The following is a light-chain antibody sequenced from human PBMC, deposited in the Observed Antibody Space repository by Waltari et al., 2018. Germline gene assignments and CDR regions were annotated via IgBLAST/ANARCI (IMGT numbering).Light chain of an antibody. CDR1: SSDVGGYNY. CDR2: DVS. Sequence: QSALTQPRSVSGSPGQSVTISCTGTSSDVGGYNYVSWYQQHPGKAPKLMLYDVSKRPSGVPDRFSGSKPGNTASLTISGLQAEDEADYDCCSYAGSDVVFGGGTKLTVL. J-gene: IGLJ2*01. CDR3: CSYAGSDVV. V-gene: IGLV2-11*01.